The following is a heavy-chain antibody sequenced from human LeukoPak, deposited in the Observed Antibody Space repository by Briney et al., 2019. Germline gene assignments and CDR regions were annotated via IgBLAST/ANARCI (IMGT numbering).Heavy chain of an antibody. J-gene: IGHJ6*03. CDR2: IYYSGSI. CDR1: GGSISSYY. Sequence: PSETLSLTCTVSGGSISSYYWSWIRQPPGKGLEWIGYIYYSGSINYNPSLKSRVTISVDTSKNQFSLKLSSVTAADTAVYYGARDHTVTQPRKTYYYYYMDVWGKGTTVTVSS. D-gene: IGHD4-17*01. CDR3: ARDHTVTQPRKTYYYYYMDV. V-gene: IGHV4-59*01.